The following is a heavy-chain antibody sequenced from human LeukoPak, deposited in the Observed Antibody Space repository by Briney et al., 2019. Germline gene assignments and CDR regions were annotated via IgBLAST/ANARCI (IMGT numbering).Heavy chain of an antibody. Sequence: SETLSLTCTVSGGSTSSYYWSWIRQSPGKGLEWIGFIYDSGSTYYNPSLKSRVTISVDTSKNQFSLKLSSVTVADTAMYYCALYSSSSDYWGQGTLVTVSS. V-gene: IGHV4-59*01. D-gene: IGHD6-6*01. CDR1: GGSTSSYY. CDR3: ALYSSSSDY. J-gene: IGHJ4*02. CDR2: IYDSGST.